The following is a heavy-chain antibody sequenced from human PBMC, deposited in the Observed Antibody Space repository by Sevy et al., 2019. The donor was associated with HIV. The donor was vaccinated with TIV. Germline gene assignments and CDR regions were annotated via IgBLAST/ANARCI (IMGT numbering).Heavy chain of an antibody. D-gene: IGHD2-8*02. CDR2: ISSSSSTI. J-gene: IGHJ5*02. CDR3: ASYCTGGVCYRWFDP. CDR1: GFTFSSYS. Sequence: GGSLRLSCAASGFTFSSYSMNWVRQAPGKGLEWVSYISSSSSTIYYADSVKGRFTISRDNAKNSLYLQMNSLRAEDMAVYYCASYCTGGVCYRWFDPWGQGTLVTVSS. V-gene: IGHV3-48*01.